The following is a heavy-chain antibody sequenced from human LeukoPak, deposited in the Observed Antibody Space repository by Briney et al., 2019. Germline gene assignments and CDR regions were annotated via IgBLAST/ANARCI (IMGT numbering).Heavy chain of an antibody. V-gene: IGHV4-4*02. Sequence: SSETLSLTCAVSGVSISSSNWWHWVRPPPGKGLEWIGEIYHSGSTNYNPSLKSRVTISLDKSENQFSLKLSSVTAADTAVYYCSRLPDPWGQGTLVTVSS. CDR2: IYHSGST. CDR1: GVSISSSNW. J-gene: IGHJ5*02. CDR3: SRLPDP.